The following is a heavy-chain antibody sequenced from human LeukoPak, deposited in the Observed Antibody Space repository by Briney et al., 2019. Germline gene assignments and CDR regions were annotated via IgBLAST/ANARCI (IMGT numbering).Heavy chain of an antibody. D-gene: IGHD5-12*01. CDR3: ARAGYSGYGDY. J-gene: IGHJ4*02. V-gene: IGHV3-21*01. CDR2: ISSSSSYI. Sequence: GGSLRLSCAASGLTFSSYSMNWVRQAPGKGLEWVSSISSSSSYIYYADSVKGRFTISRDNAKNSLHLQMNSLRAEDTAVYYCARAGYSGYGDYWGQGTLVTVSS. CDR1: GLTFSSYS.